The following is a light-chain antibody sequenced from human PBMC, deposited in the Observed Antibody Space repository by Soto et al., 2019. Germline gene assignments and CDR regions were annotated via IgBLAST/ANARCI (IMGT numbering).Light chain of an antibody. CDR2: AAS. V-gene: IGKV1-39*01. CDR1: QSISSY. CDR3: QQSYSTPLT. Sequence: DIQMTQSPSSLSASVGDRVTITCRASQSISSYLNWYQQKPGKAPKLLIYAASSLQSGVPSRFSGSGSGTDFTLTISRLQPEDFATYDCQQSYSTPLTFGGGTKVEIK. J-gene: IGKJ4*01.